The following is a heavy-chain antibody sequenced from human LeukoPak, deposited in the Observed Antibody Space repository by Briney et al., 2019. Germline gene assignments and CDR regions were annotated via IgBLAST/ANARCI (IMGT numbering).Heavy chain of an antibody. CDR1: GFTFSSYA. J-gene: IGHJ4*02. CDR3: TTGGSLFDF. D-gene: IGHD1-26*01. Sequence: GGSLRLSCAASGFTFSSYAMHWVRQAPGKGLEWVAVISYDGSNKYYADSVKGRFTISRDNSKNTLYPQMNSLRAEDTAVYYCTTGGSLFDFWGQGALVTVSS. CDR2: ISYDGSNK. V-gene: IGHV3-30-3*01.